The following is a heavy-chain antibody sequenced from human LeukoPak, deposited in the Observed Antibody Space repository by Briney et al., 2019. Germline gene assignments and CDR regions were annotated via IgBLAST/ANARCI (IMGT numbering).Heavy chain of an antibody. CDR3: AKDIFSSGYYVGGGFDY. D-gene: IGHD3-22*01. Sequence: GGSLRLSCAASGFTFDDYAMHWVRQAPGKGLEWVSGISWNSGSIGYADSVKGRFTISRDNAKNSLYLQMNSLRAEDTALYYRAKDIFSSGYYVGGGFDYWGQGTLVTVSS. CDR2: ISWNSGSI. CDR1: GFTFDDYA. V-gene: IGHV3-9*01. J-gene: IGHJ4*02.